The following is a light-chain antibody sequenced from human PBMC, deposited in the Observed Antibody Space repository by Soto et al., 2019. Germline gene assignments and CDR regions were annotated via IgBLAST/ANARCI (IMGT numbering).Light chain of an antibody. CDR2: DAS. CDR1: QSVSSNY. J-gene: IGKJ4*01. Sequence: EIVLTQSPGTLSLSPGERATLSCRASQSVSSNYFAWYQQKPGQAPRLLIYDASNRATGIPARFSGSGSGADFTLTISSLEPEDFAVYYCQQRSNWPLTFGGGTKGGYQ. V-gene: IGKV3-11*01. CDR3: QQRSNWPLT.